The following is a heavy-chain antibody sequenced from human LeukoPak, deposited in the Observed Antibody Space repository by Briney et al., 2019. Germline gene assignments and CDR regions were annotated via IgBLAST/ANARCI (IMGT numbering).Heavy chain of an antibody. J-gene: IGHJ4*02. D-gene: IGHD4-17*01. Sequence: GSLRLSCAASGFTFSSYGMHWVRQAPGKGLEWVAVIWYDGSNKYYADSVKGRFTISRDNSKNTLYLQMNSLRAEDTAVYYCARAQTTVTTYFDYWGQGTLVTVSS. CDR1: GFTFSSYG. CDR2: IWYDGSNK. CDR3: ARAQTTVTTYFDY. V-gene: IGHV3-33*01.